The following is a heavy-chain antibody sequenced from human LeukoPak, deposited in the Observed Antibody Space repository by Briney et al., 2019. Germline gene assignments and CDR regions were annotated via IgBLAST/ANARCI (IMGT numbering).Heavy chain of an antibody. CDR3: AKEDDDYYYYMDV. CDR1: GFIFSSYG. Sequence: GGSLRLSCAASGFIFSSYGMHWVRQAPGKGLEWVAFIRYDGSKKYYADSVKGRFTISRDNSKNTLYLQMNSLRAEDTAVYYCAKEDDDYYYYMDVWGKGTTVTISS. CDR2: IRYDGSKK. V-gene: IGHV3-30*02. J-gene: IGHJ6*03.